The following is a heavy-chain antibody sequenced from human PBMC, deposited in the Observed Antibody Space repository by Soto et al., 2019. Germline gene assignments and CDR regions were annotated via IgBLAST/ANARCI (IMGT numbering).Heavy chain of an antibody. J-gene: IGHJ3*02. CDR3: ARELRHGRGEAGAFDI. Sequence: QVQLQESGPGLVKPSQTLSLTCTVSGGSINSGGYYWNWIRQHPGKGLEWIGYIYYSGSTYYNPSLKSRVTISLDTCKNQFSLKLSSVTAADTAVYYCARELRHGRGEAGAFDIWGQGTMVTVSS. V-gene: IGHV4-31*03. CDR2: IYYSGST. CDR1: GGSINSGGYY. D-gene: IGHD3-10*01.